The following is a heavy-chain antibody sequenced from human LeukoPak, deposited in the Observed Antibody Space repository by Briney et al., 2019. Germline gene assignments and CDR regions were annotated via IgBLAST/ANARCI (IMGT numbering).Heavy chain of an antibody. Sequence: SETLPLTCAVYGGSFSGYYWSWIRQPPGKGLEWIGEINHSGGTNYNPSLKSRVTISVDTSKNQFSLKLSSVTAADTAVYYCAGLGATSAFGIWGQGTMVTVSS. CDR3: AGLGATSAFGI. V-gene: IGHV4-34*01. CDR2: INHSGGT. J-gene: IGHJ3*02. D-gene: IGHD1-26*01. CDR1: GGSFSGYY.